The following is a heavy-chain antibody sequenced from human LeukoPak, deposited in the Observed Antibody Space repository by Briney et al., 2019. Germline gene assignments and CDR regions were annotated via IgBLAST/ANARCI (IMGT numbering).Heavy chain of an antibody. CDR2: IWYDGSNK. CDR3: ARGSYSSSFCILEY. D-gene: IGHD6-13*01. J-gene: IGHJ4*02. CDR1: GFTFSSYG. V-gene: IGHV3-33*01. Sequence: PGGSLRLSCAASGFTFSSYGMDWVRQAPGKGLEWVAVIWYDGSNKYYADSVKGRFTISRDNSKNTLYLQMNSLRAEDTAVYYCARGSYSSSFCILEYWGQGTLVTVSS.